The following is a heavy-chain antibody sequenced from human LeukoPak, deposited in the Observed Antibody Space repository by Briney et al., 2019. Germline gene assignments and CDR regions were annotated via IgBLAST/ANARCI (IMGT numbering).Heavy chain of an antibody. CDR3: VRIATVTTPDY. J-gene: IGHJ4*02. Sequence: PGGSLRLSCAASGFTFGTYWMHWVRQPLGKGLVWVSRINPDGSTTNYADSVKGRFTISRDNAKNTLYLQMSSLTVEDTAVYYCVRIATVTTPDYWGQGTLVTVSS. CDR1: GFTFGTYW. D-gene: IGHD4-17*01. CDR2: INPDGSTT. V-gene: IGHV3-74*01.